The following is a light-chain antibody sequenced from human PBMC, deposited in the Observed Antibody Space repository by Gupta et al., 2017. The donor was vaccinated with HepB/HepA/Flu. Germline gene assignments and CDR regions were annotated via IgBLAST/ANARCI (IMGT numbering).Light chain of an antibody. J-gene: IGLJ3*02. Sequence: QSVLTQPPSASETPGQMVTISCSGSISSIAVNFVYWYQQLPGTAPRLVIYNNNRRPSGVPERFSGSKSGTSASLAIIGLRSEDEAYYFCAAWDDSLSAWVFGGGTKLTV. V-gene: IGLV1-47*01. CDR1: ISSIAVNF. CDR2: NNN. CDR3: AAWDDSLSAWV.